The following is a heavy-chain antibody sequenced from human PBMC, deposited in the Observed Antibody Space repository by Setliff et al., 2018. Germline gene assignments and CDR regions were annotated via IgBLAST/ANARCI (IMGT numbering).Heavy chain of an antibody. D-gene: IGHD5-18*01. V-gene: IGHV4-31*03. J-gene: IGHJ5*02. Sequence: PSETLSLTCTVSGGSISSGGYYWSWIRQHPGKGLEWIGYIYYSGFTYYNPSLKSRVTISVDTSKNQFSLKLSSVTAADTAVYYCARARIQLWSSPYNWFDPWGQGTLVTVSS. CDR2: IYYSGFT. CDR3: ARARIQLWSSPYNWFDP. CDR1: GGSISSGGYY.